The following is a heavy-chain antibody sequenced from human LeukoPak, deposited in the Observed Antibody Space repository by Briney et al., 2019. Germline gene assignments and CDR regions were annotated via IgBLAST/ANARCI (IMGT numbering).Heavy chain of an antibody. J-gene: IGHJ4*02. CDR1: GFTVGTDA. CDR3: TRYSGRTDY. CDR2: IRSKTFGGTT. D-gene: IGHD5-18*01. V-gene: IGHV3-49*03. Sequence: HSGRYRRLSCTTDGFTVGTDAVIYFRQAPGKGMEWVAFIRSKTFGGTTEYAASVEGRFTISRDDSKSIAYLQMNSLKTEDTAVYYCTRYSGRTDYWGQGTLVTVSS.